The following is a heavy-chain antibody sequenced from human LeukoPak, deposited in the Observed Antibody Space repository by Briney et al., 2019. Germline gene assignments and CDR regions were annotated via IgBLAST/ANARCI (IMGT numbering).Heavy chain of an antibody. CDR2: IKQGGSEK. D-gene: IGHD6-13*01. V-gene: IGHV3-7*03. CDR1: GFTFSNYW. Sequence: PGGSLRLSCAASGFTFSNYWMSWVRQAPGKGLEWVANIKQGGSEKYYVDSVKGRLTISRDNAKNSLYLQMNSLRVEDTAVYYCARAKAAAMFSSDYWGQGTLVTVSS. CDR3: ARAKAAAMFSSDY. J-gene: IGHJ4*02.